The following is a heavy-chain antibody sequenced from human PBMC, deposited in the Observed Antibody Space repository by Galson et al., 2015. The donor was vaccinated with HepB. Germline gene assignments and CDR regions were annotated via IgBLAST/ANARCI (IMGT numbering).Heavy chain of an antibody. Sequence: SLRLSCAASGFTFSSYSMNWVRQAPGKGLEWVSSISSSSSYIYYADSVKGRFTISRDNAKNSLYLQMNSLRAEDTAVYYCARDLSPQTGNNYYDSSGYAFDIWGQGTMVTVSS. V-gene: IGHV3-21*01. D-gene: IGHD3-22*01. CDR1: GFTFSSYS. J-gene: IGHJ3*02. CDR2: ISSSSSYI. CDR3: ARDLSPQTGNNYYDSSGYAFDI.